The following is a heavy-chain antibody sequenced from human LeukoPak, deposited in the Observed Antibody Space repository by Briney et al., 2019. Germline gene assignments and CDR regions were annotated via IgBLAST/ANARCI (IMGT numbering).Heavy chain of an antibody. Sequence: SVKVSCKASGGTFSSYAVSWVRQAPGQGLEWMGGIIPFFGSTANYAQKFQGRVTITADESTSTAYMELSRLKSEDTAVYYCARESHVERDDYWGQGTRVTVSS. CDR3: ARESHVERDDY. CDR1: GGTFSSYA. D-gene: IGHD1-1*01. V-gene: IGHV1-69*13. J-gene: IGHJ4*02. CDR2: IIPFFGSTA.